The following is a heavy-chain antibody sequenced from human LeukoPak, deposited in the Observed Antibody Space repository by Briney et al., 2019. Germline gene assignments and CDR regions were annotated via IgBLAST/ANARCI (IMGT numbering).Heavy chain of an antibody. CDR3: ARSEPYGSGSYYNWPYGMDV. Sequence: GGSLRLSCAASGFTFSDYYMGWIRQAPGKGLEWVSYISSSGSIIYYADSVKGRFTISRDNAKNSLYLHMNSLRVEDTAVYYCARSEPYGSGSYYNWPYGMDVWGQGTTVTVSS. CDR1: GFTFSDYY. CDR2: ISSSGSII. J-gene: IGHJ6*02. V-gene: IGHV3-11*01. D-gene: IGHD3-10*01.